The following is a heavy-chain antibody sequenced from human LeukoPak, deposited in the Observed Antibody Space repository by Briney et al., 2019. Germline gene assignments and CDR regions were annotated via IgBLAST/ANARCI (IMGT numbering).Heavy chain of an antibody. Sequence: GASVKVSCKASGYTFTGYYMHWVRQAPGLGLEWMGWINPNSGGTNYAQKFQGRVTMTRDTSISTAYMELSRLRSDDTAVYYCARGDIVVVPAASLGNFDYWGQGTLVTVSS. D-gene: IGHD2-2*01. CDR2: INPNSGGT. J-gene: IGHJ4*02. V-gene: IGHV1-2*02. CDR3: ARGDIVVVPAASLGNFDY. CDR1: GYTFTGYY.